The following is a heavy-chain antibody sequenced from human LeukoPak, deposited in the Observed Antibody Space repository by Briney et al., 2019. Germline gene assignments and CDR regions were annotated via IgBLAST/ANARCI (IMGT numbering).Heavy chain of an antibody. CDR2: ISSNGGST. CDR1: GFTFSSYA. CDR3: VKCLAPYSSPRNYFDY. J-gene: IGHJ4*02. V-gene: IGHV3-64D*06. D-gene: IGHD6-13*01. Sequence: GGSLRLSCSASGFTFSSYAMHWVRQAPGKGLEYVSAISSNGGSTYYADSVKGRFTSSRDNSKNTLYLQMSSLRAEDTAVYYCVKCLAPYSSPRNYFDYWGQGTLVTVSS.